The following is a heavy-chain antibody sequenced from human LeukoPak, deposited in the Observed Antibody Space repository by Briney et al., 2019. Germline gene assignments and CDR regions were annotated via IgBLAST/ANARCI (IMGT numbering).Heavy chain of an antibody. CDR1: GFTVSSNY. J-gene: IGHJ5*01. Sequence: GGSLRLSCAGSGFTVSSNYMSWVRQAPGKGLEWVSVIYSAGSTYYADSVKGRFTISRDNSKNTLYLQMNSLRVEDTAVYYCAREFRSGYNSRWFDYWGQGTLVTVSS. D-gene: IGHD6-19*01. CDR2: IYSAGST. V-gene: IGHV3-66*01. CDR3: AREFRSGYNSRWFDY.